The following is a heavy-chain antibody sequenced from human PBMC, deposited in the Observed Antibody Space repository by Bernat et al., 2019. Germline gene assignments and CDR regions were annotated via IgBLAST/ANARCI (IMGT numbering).Heavy chain of an antibody. J-gene: IGHJ4*02. CDR1: GFTFSSYG. D-gene: IGHD3-16*01. Sequence: QVQLVESGGGVVQPGRSLRLSCAASGFTFSSYGMHWVRQAPGKGLEWVAVIWYDGSNKYYADSVKGRFTISRDNSKNTLYLQMNSLRAEDTAVYYCARDGGRVTCGGAVDYWGQGTLVTVSS. V-gene: IGHV3-33*01. CDR2: IWYDGSNK. CDR3: ARDGGRVTCGGAVDY.